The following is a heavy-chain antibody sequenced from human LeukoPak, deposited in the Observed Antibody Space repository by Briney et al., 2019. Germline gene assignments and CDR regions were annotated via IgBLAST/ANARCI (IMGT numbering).Heavy chain of an antibody. CDR2: ISSDGSNK. Sequence: GGSLRLSCAASGFTFSSYAMHWVRQAPGKGLEWVAVISSDGSNKYYTDSVKGRFTISRDNSKNTLYLQMNSLRAEDTAVYYCARGESDYYMDVWGKGTTVTVSS. V-gene: IGHV3-30*04. CDR1: GFTFSSYA. CDR3: ARGESDYYMDV. J-gene: IGHJ6*03.